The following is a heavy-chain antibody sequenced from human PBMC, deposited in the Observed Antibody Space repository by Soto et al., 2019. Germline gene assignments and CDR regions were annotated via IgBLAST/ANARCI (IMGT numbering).Heavy chain of an antibody. V-gene: IGHV1-69*08. CDR1: GGTFSTYI. J-gene: IGHJ3*01. Sequence: QVQLVQSGAEVRKSGSSVKVSCKAPGGTFSTYIISWVRQAPGQGLEWMGRIIPIPDITNYAQKFQGRVTVTADRSTSTAYMELTSLKSEDTAVYYCARDRITTRGDAFDLWGQGTMVTVSS. D-gene: IGHD3-3*01. CDR3: ARDRITTRGDAFDL. CDR2: IIPIPDIT.